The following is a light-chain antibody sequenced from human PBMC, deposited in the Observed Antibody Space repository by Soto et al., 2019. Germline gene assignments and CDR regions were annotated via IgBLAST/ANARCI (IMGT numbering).Light chain of an antibody. Sequence: EILLTQSPGTLSLSPGERATLSCGASQSIAGRNYLAWYQQKPGQAPRLLIYSASSRAAGIPARFSGSGTGTDFTLTISSLEPEDFAVYYCQQRRSWQVTFGQGTRLEI. CDR3: QQRRSWQVT. V-gene: IGKV3D-20*02. J-gene: IGKJ5*01. CDR2: SAS. CDR1: QSIAGRNY.